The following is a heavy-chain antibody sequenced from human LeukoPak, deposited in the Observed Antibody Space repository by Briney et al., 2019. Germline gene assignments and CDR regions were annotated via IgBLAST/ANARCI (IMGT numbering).Heavy chain of an antibody. CDR2: IWYDGSNK. Sequence: PGGSLRLSCEASGFTFSSHGMYWVRQAPGKGLGWVALIWYDGSNKYYADSVKGRFTISRDNPNNTLYLQMNSLRAEDTAVYYCARSGRGYYDSLDHWGQGDLVTVSS. V-gene: IGHV3-33*07. CDR1: GFTFSSHG. J-gene: IGHJ4*02. D-gene: IGHD3-22*01. CDR3: ARSGRGYYDSLDH.